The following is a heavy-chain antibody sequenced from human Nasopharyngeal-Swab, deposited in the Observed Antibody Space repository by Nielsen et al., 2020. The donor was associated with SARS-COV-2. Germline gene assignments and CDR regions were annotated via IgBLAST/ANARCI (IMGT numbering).Heavy chain of an antibody. CDR2: IYTSGST. CDR3: ARDSSSWYPNAPFDY. Sequence: SETLSLTCTVSGGSISSYYWSWIRQPAGKGLEWIGRIYTSGSTNYNPSLKSRVTMSVDTSKNQFSLKLSSVTAADTAVYYCARDSSSWYPNAPFDYWGQGTRVTVSS. D-gene: IGHD6-13*01. CDR1: GGSISSYY. J-gene: IGHJ4*02. V-gene: IGHV4-4*07.